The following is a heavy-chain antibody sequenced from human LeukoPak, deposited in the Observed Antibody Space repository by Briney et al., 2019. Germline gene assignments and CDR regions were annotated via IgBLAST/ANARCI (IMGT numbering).Heavy chain of an antibody. CDR2: INYSGSN. J-gene: IGHJ4*02. V-gene: IGHV4-34*01. CDR3: ARGVCSGGSCYSEWNY. CDR1: GGSFSGYY. Sequence: SETLSLTCAVYGGSFSGYYWSWIRQPPGKGLEGIGEINYSGSNNYNPSLKSRVTISVDTSKNQFSLKLSSVTAADTAVYYCARGVCSGGSCYSEWNYWGQGTLVTVSS. D-gene: IGHD2-15*01.